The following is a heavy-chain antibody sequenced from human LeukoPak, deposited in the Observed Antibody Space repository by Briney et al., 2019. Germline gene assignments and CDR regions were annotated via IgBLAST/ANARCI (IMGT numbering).Heavy chain of an antibody. D-gene: IGHD6-19*01. J-gene: IGHJ4*02. V-gene: IGHV3-30-3*01. CDR2: ISYDGSNK. CDR1: GFTFSSYA. Sequence: GGSLRLSCAASGFTFSSYAMHWVRQAPGKGLEWVAVISYDGSNKYYADSVKGRFTISRDNSKNTLYPQMNSLGAEDTAVYYCARGSSGNYFDYWGQGTLVTVSS. CDR3: ARGSSGNYFDY.